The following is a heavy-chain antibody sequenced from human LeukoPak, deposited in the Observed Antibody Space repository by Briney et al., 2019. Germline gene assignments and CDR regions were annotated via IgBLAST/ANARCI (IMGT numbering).Heavy chain of an antibody. V-gene: IGHV1-69*13. J-gene: IGHJ3*02. CDR2: IIPISGTA. CDR1: GGTFSSYA. D-gene: IGHD1-26*01. CDR3: ARDSGSHGNAFDI. Sequence: ASVKVSCKASGGTFSSYAIRWVRQAPGQGLEWMGGIIPISGTANYAQKFQGRVTITADESTSTAYMELSSLRSEDTAVYYCARDSGSHGNAFDIWGQGTMVTVSS.